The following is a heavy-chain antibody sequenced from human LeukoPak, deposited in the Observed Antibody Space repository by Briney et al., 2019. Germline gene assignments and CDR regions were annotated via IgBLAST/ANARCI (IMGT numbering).Heavy chain of an antibody. Sequence: SVKVSCKASGYTFTGYYMHWVRQAPGQGLEWMGRIIPILGIANYAQKFQGRVTITADKSTSTAYMELSSLRSDDTAVYYCARSSGIVGATTPFDYWGQGTLVTVSS. V-gene: IGHV1-69*02. D-gene: IGHD1-26*01. J-gene: IGHJ4*02. CDR3: ARSSGIVGATTPFDY. CDR1: GYTFTGYY. CDR2: IIPILGIA.